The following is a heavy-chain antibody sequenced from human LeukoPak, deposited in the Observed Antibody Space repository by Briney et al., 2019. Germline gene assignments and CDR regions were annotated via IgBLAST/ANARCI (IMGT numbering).Heavy chain of an antibody. V-gene: IGHV3-7*01. CDR2: IRQDGSEK. CDR1: GFTFSSYW. Sequence: GGSLRLSCAASGFTFSSYWMSWVRQAPGKGLEWVANIRQDGSEKYYVNSVKGRFTISRDNSKNTLYLQMNSLRAEDTAVYYCAREFQDILTGYQEYYFDYWGQGTLVTVSS. D-gene: IGHD3-9*01. CDR3: AREFQDILTGYQEYYFDY. J-gene: IGHJ4*02.